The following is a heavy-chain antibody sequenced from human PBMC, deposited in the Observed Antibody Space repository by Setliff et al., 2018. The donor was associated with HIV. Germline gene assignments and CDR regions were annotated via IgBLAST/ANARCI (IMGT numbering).Heavy chain of an antibody. Sequence: SETLSLTCTVSGGTIASGGHYWSWIRQHPGKGLEWIGYIFYSGDTSYNPSLKSRLTLSEDTSKNQFSLKMRSVTAADTAVYYCATSPAGEILGSRPFYFDYWGQGTLVTVSS. CDR3: ATSPAGEILGSRPFYFDY. J-gene: IGHJ4*02. CDR1: GGTIASGGHY. D-gene: IGHD3-10*01. CDR2: IFYSGDT. V-gene: IGHV4-31*03.